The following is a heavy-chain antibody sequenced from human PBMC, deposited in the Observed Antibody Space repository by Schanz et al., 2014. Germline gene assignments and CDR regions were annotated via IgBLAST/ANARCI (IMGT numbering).Heavy chain of an antibody. Sequence: QVQLQESGPGLVKPSGTLSLTCTVSGGSISSNNWWTWVRQPPGKGLEWIGEIYQSGKTTYDPSLKSRPPVSMDKSSTQFSRRLTSVTAADTAVYFCAGRPVRARSGGLDSWGQGTLVTVSS. CDR2: IYQSGKT. CDR1: GGSISSNNW. D-gene: IGHD6-19*01. CDR3: AGRPVRARSGGLDS. V-gene: IGHV4-4*02. J-gene: IGHJ4*02.